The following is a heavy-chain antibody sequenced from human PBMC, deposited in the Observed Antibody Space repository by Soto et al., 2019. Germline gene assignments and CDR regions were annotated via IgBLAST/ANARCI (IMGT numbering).Heavy chain of an antibody. D-gene: IGHD1-7*01. V-gene: IGHV1-3*01. J-gene: IGHJ4*02. CDR2: INAGNGNT. CDR1: GYTFTSYA. CDR3: ARDRATEIELELLFY. Sequence: GASVKVSCKASGYTFTSYAMHWVRQAPGQRLEWMGWINAGNGNTKYSQKFQGRVTITRDTSASTAYMELSSLRSEDTAVYYCARDRATEIELELLFYWGQGTLVTVSS.